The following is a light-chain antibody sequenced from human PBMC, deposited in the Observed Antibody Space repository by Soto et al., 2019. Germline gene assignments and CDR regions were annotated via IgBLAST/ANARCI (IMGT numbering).Light chain of an antibody. CDR3: QQYNNWLWT. J-gene: IGKJ1*01. Sequence: EIVMTQSPATLSVSPRERATLAYRASQNSSSNLAWYQQKPGQAPWVLIEGASTRSTGIQSRFSGSVSGTEFTLSISSLRSEDFSTYYCQQYNNWLWTFGQWTKFDIQ. V-gene: IGKV3-15*01. CDR1: QNSSSN. CDR2: GAS.